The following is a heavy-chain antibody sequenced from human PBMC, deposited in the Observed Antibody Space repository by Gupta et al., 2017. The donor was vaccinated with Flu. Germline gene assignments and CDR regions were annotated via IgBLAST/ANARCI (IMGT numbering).Heavy chain of an antibody. CDR1: VGSITTPHYG. J-gene: IGHJ5*02. D-gene: IGHD5-18*01. Sequence: QLPLQGSGPRLVKTSETLSLTCTVSVGSITTPHYGWSWIRQPPSKGLEWIGSIFYGGTTDYNPSLRSRVTISADTSKNKFSLKVNSVTAADTAVYFCARTVTGFPNWFDPWGQGTRVAVSA. CDR3: ARTVTGFPNWFDP. V-gene: IGHV4-39*01. CDR2: IFYGGTT.